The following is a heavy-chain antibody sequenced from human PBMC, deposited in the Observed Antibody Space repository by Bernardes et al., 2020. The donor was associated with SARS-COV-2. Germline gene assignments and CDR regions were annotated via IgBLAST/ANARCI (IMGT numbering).Heavy chain of an antibody. Sequence: GGSLRLSCAASGFPFISFAMSWVRQAPGKGLEWVSVISGSGGRTNYADSVMGRFTISRDNSKNTLFLQVKRLRAEDTAVYYCAKPGTDYWGQGTLVTVSA. D-gene: IGHD1-1*01. CDR3: AKPGTDY. V-gene: IGHV3-23*01. CDR1: GFPFISFA. J-gene: IGHJ4*02. CDR2: ISGSGGRT.